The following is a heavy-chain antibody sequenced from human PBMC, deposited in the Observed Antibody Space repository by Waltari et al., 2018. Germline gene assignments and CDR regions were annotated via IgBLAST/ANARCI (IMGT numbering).Heavy chain of an antibody. D-gene: IGHD5-12*01. CDR2: VYPGDSDT. CDR3: ARSCSNSGCLYFDS. Sequence: ELQLEQSGVEVNEPGESLMISCKGSGYISTNYWIGWVRKRPGKCLEWMGIVYPGDSDTRYSPSFEGQVTISVDKSINTAYLQWNSLTASDTALYYCARSCSNSGCLYFDSWGQGTVVTVSS. J-gene: IGHJ4*02. CDR1: GYISTNYW. V-gene: IGHV5-51*03.